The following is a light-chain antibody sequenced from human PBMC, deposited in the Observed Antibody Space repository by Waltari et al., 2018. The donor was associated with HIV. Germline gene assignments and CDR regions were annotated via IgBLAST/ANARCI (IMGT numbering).Light chain of an antibody. CDR1: SSNIGSNY. CDR2: RSN. V-gene: IGLV1-47*01. J-gene: IGLJ2*01. CDR3: AAWDDSLSGHVV. Sequence: QSVLTQPPSASGTPGQRVTISCSGSSSNIGSNYVYWYQQLPGTAPKLLIYRSNQRPSGVPGRFSGSKSGTSASLAISGLRSEDEADYYCAAWDDSLSGHVVFGGGTK.